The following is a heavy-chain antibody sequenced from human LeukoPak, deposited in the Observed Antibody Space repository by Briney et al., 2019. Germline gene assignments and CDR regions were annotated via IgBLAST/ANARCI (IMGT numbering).Heavy chain of an antibody. D-gene: IGHD1-14*01. CDR3: ARARITGDSPYFDY. J-gene: IGHJ4*02. CDR2: INHSGST. CDR1: GGSFSGYY. V-gene: IGHV4-34*01. Sequence: SETLSLTCAVYGGSFSGYYWSWIRQPPGKGLEWIGEINHSGSTNYNPSLKSRVAISVDTSKNQFSLKLSSVTAADTAVYYCARARITGDSPYFDYWGQGTLVTVSS.